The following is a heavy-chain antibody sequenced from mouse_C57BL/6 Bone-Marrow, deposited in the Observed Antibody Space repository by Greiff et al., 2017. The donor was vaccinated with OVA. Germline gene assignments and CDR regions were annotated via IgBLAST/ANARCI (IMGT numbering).Heavy chain of an antibody. CDR2: IYPRSGNT. CDR3: ARGRLRRGALDY. V-gene: IGHV1-81*01. D-gene: IGHD2-4*01. J-gene: IGHJ2*01. Sequence: VKLMESGAELARPGASVKLSCKASGYTFTSYGISWVKQRTGQGLEWIGEIYPRSGNTYYNEKFKGKATLTADKSSSTAYMELRSLTSEDSAVYFCARGRLRRGALDYWGQGTTRTVSS. CDR1: GYTFTSYG.